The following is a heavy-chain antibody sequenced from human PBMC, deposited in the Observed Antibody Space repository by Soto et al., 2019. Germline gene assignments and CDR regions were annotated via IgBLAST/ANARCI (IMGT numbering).Heavy chain of an antibody. Sequence: QLQLQESGPRLVKPSETLSLTCTVSGGSISGPTYYWGWIRQPPGKGLEWIGSVSYGGSTYYNPSLKSRVTMSVDTSKNQFSLRLYSVTAADTAVYYCARHDKQQVAIYFDYWGQGTLVTVSS. J-gene: IGHJ4*02. CDR2: VSYGGST. D-gene: IGHD6-13*01. CDR1: GGSISGPTYY. V-gene: IGHV4-39*01. CDR3: ARHDKQQVAIYFDY.